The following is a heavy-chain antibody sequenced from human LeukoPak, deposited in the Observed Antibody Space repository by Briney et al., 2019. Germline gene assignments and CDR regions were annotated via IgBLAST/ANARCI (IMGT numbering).Heavy chain of an antibody. CDR1: GFTFSSHW. Sequence: GGSLRLSCADSGFTFSSHWMSWVRQAPGKGLEWVANIKQDGSEIYYLDSVKGRFTISRDNAKNSLYLQMNSLRVEDTVVYYCATIEAVRFHYWGQGTLVTVSS. D-gene: IGHD6-19*01. J-gene: IGHJ4*02. CDR3: ATIEAVRFHY. V-gene: IGHV3-7*01. CDR2: IKQDGSEI.